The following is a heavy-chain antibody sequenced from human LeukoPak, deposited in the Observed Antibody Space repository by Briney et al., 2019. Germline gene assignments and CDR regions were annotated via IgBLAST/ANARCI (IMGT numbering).Heavy chain of an antibody. V-gene: IGHV3-21*04. D-gene: IGHD6-13*01. CDR2: ISSSSSYI. CDR3: ARVSGIAAAGWFDP. CDR1: GFTFSSYS. J-gene: IGHJ5*02. Sequence: GGSLRLSCAASGFTFSSYSMNWVRQAPGKGLEWVSSISSSSSYIYYADSVKGRFTISRDNAKNSLYLQMNSLRSEDTAVYYCARVSGIAAAGWFDPWGQGTLVTVSS.